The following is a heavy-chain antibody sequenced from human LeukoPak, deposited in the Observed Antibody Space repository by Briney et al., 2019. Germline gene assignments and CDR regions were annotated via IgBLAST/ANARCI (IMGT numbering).Heavy chain of an antibody. Sequence: ASVKVSCKASGYTSTSYGISWVRQAPGQGLEWMGWISAYNGNTNYAQKLQGRVTMTTDTSTSTAYMELRSLRSDDTAVYYCARQDIVVVPAAIRDYYYYGMDVWGQGTTVTVSS. V-gene: IGHV1-18*01. CDR1: GYTSTSYG. CDR3: ARQDIVVVPAAIRDYYYYGMDV. J-gene: IGHJ6*02. D-gene: IGHD2-2*02. CDR2: ISAYNGNT.